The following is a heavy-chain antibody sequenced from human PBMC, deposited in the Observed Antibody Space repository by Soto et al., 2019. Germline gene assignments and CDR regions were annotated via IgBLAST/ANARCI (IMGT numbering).Heavy chain of an antibody. CDR2: IIPIFGTA. CDR3: ARGPRDPCTNGGCYDDVLYYYYGMDV. D-gene: IGHD2-8*01. V-gene: IGHV1-69*13. J-gene: IGHJ6*02. CDR1: AGTVRSYG. Sequence: SGKVSGKSSAGTVRSYGITWVRQAPGQGLEWMGGIIPIFGTANYAQMFQDRVTITADESKSTAYMESSSLRSEDTAVYYCARGPRDPCTNGGCYDDVLYYYYGMDVWVRGTTFNESS.